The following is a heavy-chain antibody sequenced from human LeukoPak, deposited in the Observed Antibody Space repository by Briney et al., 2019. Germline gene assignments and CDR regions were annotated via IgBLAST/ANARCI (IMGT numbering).Heavy chain of an antibody. V-gene: IGHV3-20*04. CDR1: GFTFDDYG. CDR2: INWNGGST. CDR3: ARASYDSSGYYYVPFDY. Sequence: GGSLRLSCAASGFTFDDYGMSWVRQAPGKGLEWVSGINWNGGSTGYADSVKGRFTISRDNAKNSLYLQMNSLRAEDTALYYCARASYDSSGYYYVPFDYWGQGTLVTVSS. J-gene: IGHJ4*02. D-gene: IGHD3-22*01.